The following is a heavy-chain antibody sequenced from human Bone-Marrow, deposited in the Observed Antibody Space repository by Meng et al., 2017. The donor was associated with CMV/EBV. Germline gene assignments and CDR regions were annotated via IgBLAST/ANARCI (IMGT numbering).Heavy chain of an antibody. V-gene: IGHV1-69*10. CDR1: GGTFSSYA. Sequence: SVKVSCKASGGTFSSYAISWVRQAPGQGLEWMGGIIPILGIANYAQKFQGRVTLTPDTSTRTAYMEIRSLRSDDTAVYFCARGGGDDGLDFWGQGTLVTVSS. D-gene: IGHD3-10*01. J-gene: IGHJ4*02. CDR2: IIPILGIA. CDR3: ARGGGDDGLDF.